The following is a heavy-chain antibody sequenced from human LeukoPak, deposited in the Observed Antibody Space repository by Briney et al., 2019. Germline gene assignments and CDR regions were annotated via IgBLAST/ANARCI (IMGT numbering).Heavy chain of an antibody. Sequence: GGSLRLSCAASGFTFSSYAMSWVRQAPGKGLEWVSAISGSGGSTYYADSVKGRFTISRDNSKNTLYLQMNSLRAEDTAVYYCAKSTTQGPGYSYGLNWFDPWGQGTLVTVSS. CDR2: ISGSGGST. D-gene: IGHD5-18*01. V-gene: IGHV3-23*01. J-gene: IGHJ5*02. CDR3: AKSTTQGPGYSYGLNWFDP. CDR1: GFTFSSYA.